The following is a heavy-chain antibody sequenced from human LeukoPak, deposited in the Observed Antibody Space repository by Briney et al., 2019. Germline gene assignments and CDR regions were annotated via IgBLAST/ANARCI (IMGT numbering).Heavy chain of an antibody. CDR1: GFIFSNYA. CDR2: IGGRDSGT. Sequence: GASLRLSCAASGFIFSNYAMSWVRQARGEGLEWVSAIGGRDSGTYYADCVRGRFTVSRDYPKNTLYLQMNTLRAEDTAVYYCAKWGDYDILTGYYDSDYWGQGTLVTASS. V-gene: IGHV3-23*01. J-gene: IGHJ4*02. D-gene: IGHD3-9*01. CDR3: AKWGDYDILTGYYDSDY.